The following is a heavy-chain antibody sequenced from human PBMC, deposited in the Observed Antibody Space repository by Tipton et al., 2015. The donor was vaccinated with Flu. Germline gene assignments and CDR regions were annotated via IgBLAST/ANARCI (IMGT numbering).Heavy chain of an antibody. CDR3: TRSYYYDSSGYDAFDI. Sequence: TLSLTCAVNGGSFSGYYWSWIRQPPGKGLEWIGEINHGGSTNYNKSLKSRVTMSVDTSMNQFSLKLSSVTAADTAIYYCTRSYYYDSSGYDAFDIWGQGTMVTVSS. V-gene: IGHV4-34*01. CDR2: INHGGST. D-gene: IGHD3-22*01. CDR1: GGSFSGYY. J-gene: IGHJ3*02.